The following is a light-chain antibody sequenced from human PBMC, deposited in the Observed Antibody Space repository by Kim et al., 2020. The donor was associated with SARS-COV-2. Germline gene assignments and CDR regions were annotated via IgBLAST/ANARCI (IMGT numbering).Light chain of an antibody. CDR2: RTS. V-gene: IGKV3-15*01. J-gene: IGKJ4*01. CDR3: QQHNDWPLT. CDR1: QIVSNTN. Sequence: EIVMTQSPATLSLSPGERATLSCRASQIVSNTNLVWYQQTPGQAPSLLIYRTSTRAAGVPASFSGSGSGTEFTLTISSLQSEDFAVYYCQQHNDWPLTFGGGTKVDIK.